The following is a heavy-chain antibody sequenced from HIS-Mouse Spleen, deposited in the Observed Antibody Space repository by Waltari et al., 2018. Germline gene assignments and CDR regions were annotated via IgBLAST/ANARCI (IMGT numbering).Heavy chain of an antibody. D-gene: IGHD6-13*01. CDR1: GGSISSSRYS. J-gene: IGHJ2*01. Sequence: QLQLQESGPGLVKPSETLSLTCTVSGGSISSSRYSWCWIRHPPGKGLEWIGSIYYSGSTYYNPSLKSRVTISVDTSKNQFSLKLSSVTAADTAVYYCAREIPYSSSWYDWYFDLWGRGTLVTVSS. CDR2: IYYSGST. CDR3: AREIPYSSSWYDWYFDL. V-gene: IGHV4-39*07.